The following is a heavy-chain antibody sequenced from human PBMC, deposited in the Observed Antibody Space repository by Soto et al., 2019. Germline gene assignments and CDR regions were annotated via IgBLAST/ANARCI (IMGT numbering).Heavy chain of an antibody. CDR2: IYYSGSS. V-gene: IGHV4-31*03. CDR3: AAWVASPYYFDY. Sequence: SETLSLTCTVSGGSISSGGYYWSWIRQHPGKGLEWIGYIYYSGSSYYNPSLKSRVTISVDTSKNQFSLKLSSVTAADTAVYYCAAWVASPYYFDYWGQGTLVTVS. J-gene: IGHJ4*02. D-gene: IGHD2-15*01. CDR1: GGSISSGGYY.